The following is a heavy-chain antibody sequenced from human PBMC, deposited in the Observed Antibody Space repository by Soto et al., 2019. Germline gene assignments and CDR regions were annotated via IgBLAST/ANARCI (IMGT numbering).Heavy chain of an antibody. D-gene: IGHD2-21*02. CDR1: GFSLSTSGVG. CDR2: IYWDDDK. Sequence: GSGPTLVNPTQTLTLTCTFSGFSLSTSGVGVGWIRQPPGKALEWLALIYWDDDKRYSPSLKSRLTITKDTSKNQVVLTMTNMDPVDTATYYCVQSRCGGDCLQSYSSHSYYGLDVWGQGTTVTVS. V-gene: IGHV2-5*02. J-gene: IGHJ6*02. CDR3: VQSRCGGDCLQSYSSHSYYGLDV.